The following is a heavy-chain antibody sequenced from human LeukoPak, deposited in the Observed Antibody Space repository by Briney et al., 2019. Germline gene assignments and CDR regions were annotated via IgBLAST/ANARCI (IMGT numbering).Heavy chain of an antibody. CDR2: ISGSGGST. J-gene: IGHJ4*02. D-gene: IGHD1-26*01. CDR1: GFTFSSYA. V-gene: IGHV3-23*01. Sequence: GASLRLSCAASGFTFSSYAMSWVRQAPGKGLEWVSAISGSGGSTYYADSVKGRFTISRDNSKNTLYLQMNSLRAEDTAVYYCAKFISIVGATSNYFDYWGQGTLVTVSS. CDR3: AKFISIVGATSNYFDY.